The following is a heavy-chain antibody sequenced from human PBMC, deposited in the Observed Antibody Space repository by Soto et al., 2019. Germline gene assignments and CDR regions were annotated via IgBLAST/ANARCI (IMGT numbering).Heavy chain of an antibody. CDR3: ASPTPPLIVLAFEV. Sequence: QVQLVQSGAEVKKPGSSVKVSCKTSGGTLKNQAITWVRQAPGQGLEWMGGFLPPFNITNYAEKFQGRLTITADEATRTSYMELGSLTSADTAVYFCASPTPPLIVLAFEVWGQGTMVTVSS. V-gene: IGHV1-69*01. CDR1: GGTLKNQA. J-gene: IGHJ3*01. CDR2: FLPPFNIT. D-gene: IGHD3-22*01.